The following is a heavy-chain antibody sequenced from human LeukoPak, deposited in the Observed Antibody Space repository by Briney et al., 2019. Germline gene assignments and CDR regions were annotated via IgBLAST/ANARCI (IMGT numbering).Heavy chain of an antibody. J-gene: IGHJ5*02. CDR3: ARGGYYGSGYDFRFDP. CDR2: IYYSGRST. CDR1: GGSISSYY. D-gene: IGHD3-10*01. Sequence: PSETLSLTCTVSGGSISSYYWSWIRQPPGKGLEWIGYIYYSGRSTYYNPSLKSRVTISIDTSKNQFSLKLSSVTAADTAVYYCARGGYYGSGYDFRFDPWGQGTLVTVSS. V-gene: IGHV4-59*01.